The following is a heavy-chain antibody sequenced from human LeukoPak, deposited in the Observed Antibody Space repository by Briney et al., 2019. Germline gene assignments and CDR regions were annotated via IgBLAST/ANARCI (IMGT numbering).Heavy chain of an antibody. CDR3: ARVEKTGYCGYDLDNWYFDL. J-gene: IGHJ2*01. Sequence: SETLSLTCAVSGRSISSGGYSWSWIRQPPGKGLEWIGYIYHSGSTYYNPSLKGRVTISVDRSKNQFSLKLSSVTAADTAVYYCARVEKTGYCGYDLDNWYFDLWGRGTLVTVSS. CDR1: GRSISSGGYS. D-gene: IGHD5-12*01. CDR2: IYHSGST. V-gene: IGHV4-30-2*01.